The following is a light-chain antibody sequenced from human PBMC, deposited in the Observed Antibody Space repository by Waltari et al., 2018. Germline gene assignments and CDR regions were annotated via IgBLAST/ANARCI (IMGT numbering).Light chain of an antibody. V-gene: IGKV3-20*01. CDR1: QSVIKY. Sequence: SCRSSQSVIKYLAWYQQKPGRAPRLLIYQASTRATGIPDRFSGSGSGTDFSLTISRLGPEDFAVYYCQKYDSLPATFGQGTRVEIK. CDR2: QAS. CDR3: QKYDSLPAT. J-gene: IGKJ1*01.